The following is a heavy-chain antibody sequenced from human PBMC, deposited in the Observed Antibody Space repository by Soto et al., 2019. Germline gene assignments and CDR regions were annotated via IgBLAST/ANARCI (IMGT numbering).Heavy chain of an antibody. CDR3: ARDPPAEQPGDGPGENYYGRDV. CDR2: ISYDGSNK. J-gene: IGHJ6*02. Sequence: QVQLVESGGGVVQPGRSLRLSCAASGFTFSSYAMHWVRQAPGKGLEWVAVISYDGSNKYYADSVKGRFTISRDNSKNTLYLQMNSLRAEDTAVYYCARDPPAEQPGDGPGENYYGRDVWGQGTTVTVSS. D-gene: IGHD1-26*01. CDR1: GFTFSSYA. V-gene: IGHV3-30-3*01.